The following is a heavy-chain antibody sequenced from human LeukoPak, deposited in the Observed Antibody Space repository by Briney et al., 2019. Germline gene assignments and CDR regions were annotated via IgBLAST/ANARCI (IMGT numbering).Heavy chain of an antibody. CDR1: GGSISSYY. D-gene: IGHD5-18*01. CDR2: IYTSGST. Sequence: PSETLSLTCTVSGGSISSYYWSWLRQPAGKGLEWIGRIYTSGSTNYNPSLKSRVTMSVDTSKNQFSLKLSSVTAADTAVYYCARDFVLEDTAMGPGDYYYYGMDVWGQGTTVTVSS. CDR3: ARDFVLEDTAMGPGDYYYYGMDV. J-gene: IGHJ6*02. V-gene: IGHV4-4*07.